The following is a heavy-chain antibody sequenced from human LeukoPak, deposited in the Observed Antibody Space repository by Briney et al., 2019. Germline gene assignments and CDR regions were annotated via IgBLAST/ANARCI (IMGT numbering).Heavy chain of an antibody. Sequence: PGGSLRLSCAASGFTFSSYGMHWVRQAPGKGLEWVAVISYDGSNKYYADSVKGRFTISRDNSKNTLYLQMNSLRAEDTAVYYCAKDGGPGSYSDYWGQGTLVTVSS. CDR1: GFTFSSYG. CDR3: AKDGGPGSYSDY. D-gene: IGHD3-10*01. V-gene: IGHV3-30*18. J-gene: IGHJ4*02. CDR2: ISYDGSNK.